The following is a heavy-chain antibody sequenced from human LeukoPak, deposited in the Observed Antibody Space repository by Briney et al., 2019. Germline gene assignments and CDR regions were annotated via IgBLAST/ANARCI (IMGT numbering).Heavy chain of an antibody. Sequence: TGGSLRLSCAASRFTFSSYAMHWVRQAPGKGLEWVAVISYDGSNKNYADSVKGRFTISRDNSKNTLYLQMNSLRAEDTAVYYCARDDTAAGIADYWGQGTLVTVSS. D-gene: IGHD6-13*01. CDR2: ISYDGSNK. J-gene: IGHJ4*02. V-gene: IGHV3-30*04. CDR1: RFTFSSYA. CDR3: ARDDTAAGIADY.